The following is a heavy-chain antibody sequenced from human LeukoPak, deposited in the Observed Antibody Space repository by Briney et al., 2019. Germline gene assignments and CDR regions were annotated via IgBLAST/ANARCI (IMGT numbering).Heavy chain of an antibody. D-gene: IGHD1-1*01. J-gene: IGHJ4*02. CDR1: GYTFTGYY. CDR3: ARAPPGTHDLSFDY. Sequence: ASVKVSCKGSGYTFTGYYMHWVRQAPGQGLEWMGWINPNSGGTNYAQKFQGRVTMTRDTSISTAYMELSRLRSDDTAVYYCARAPPGTHDLSFDYWGQGTLVTVSS. CDR2: INPNSGGT. V-gene: IGHV1-2*02.